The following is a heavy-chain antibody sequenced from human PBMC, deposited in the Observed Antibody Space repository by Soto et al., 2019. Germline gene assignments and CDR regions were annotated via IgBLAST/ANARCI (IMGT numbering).Heavy chain of an antibody. D-gene: IGHD6-19*01. Sequence: EVQLVESGGGLVQPGGSLRLSCAASGFTFSSYAMHWVRQAPGKGLEYVSAISSNGGSTYYANSVKGRFTISRDNSKNPLFLQMGSLRAEEKAGYYCAKKHTLAGKFFQHWGPGTLVTVSS. CDR2: ISSNGGST. J-gene: IGHJ1*01. CDR3: AKKHTLAGKFFQH. V-gene: IGHV3-64*01. CDR1: GFTFSSYA.